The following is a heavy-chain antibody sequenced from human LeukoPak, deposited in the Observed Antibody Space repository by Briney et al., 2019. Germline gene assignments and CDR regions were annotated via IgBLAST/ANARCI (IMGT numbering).Heavy chain of an antibody. V-gene: IGHV4-59*01. CDR1: GGSISAYY. CDR3: ARFGTSSSRFFDQ. D-gene: IGHD6-6*01. Sequence: PSETLSLTCTVSGGSISAYYWSWIRQPPGKGLEWIGYIHFSGTTNYYPSLKSRVTIALDTSKNQFSLKLNSVTAADTAVYYCARFGTSSSRFFDQWGQGTLVTVSS. CDR2: IHFSGTT. J-gene: IGHJ4*02.